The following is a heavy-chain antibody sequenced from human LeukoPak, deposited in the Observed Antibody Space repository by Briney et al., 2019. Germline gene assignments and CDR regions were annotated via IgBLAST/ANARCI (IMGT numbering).Heavy chain of an antibody. CDR3: ARDGAAEFDY. CDR1: GFTFSSYS. V-gene: IGHV3-7*01. CDR2: IKQDGREK. D-gene: IGHD2-15*01. Sequence: GGSLRLSCAASGFTFSSYSMNWVRQAPGKGLEWVANIKQDGREKYYVDSVKGRFTISRDNAKNSLYLQMNSLRAEDTAVYYCARDGAAEFDYWGQGTLVTVSS. J-gene: IGHJ4*02.